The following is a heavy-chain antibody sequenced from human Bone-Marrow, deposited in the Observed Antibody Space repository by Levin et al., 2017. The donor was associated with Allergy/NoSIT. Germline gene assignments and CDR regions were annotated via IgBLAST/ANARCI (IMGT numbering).Heavy chain of an antibody. D-gene: IGHD2-21*01. Sequence: GESLKISCAPSGFTFSRYWMSWVRQAPGKGLEWVANIKQDGSVKYYVESVEGRFTISRDNAENSLSLQMNSLRGEDTPVYYCAREEDWSFDYWGQGTLVTVSS. CDR3: AREEDWSFDY. CDR2: IKQDGSVK. V-gene: IGHV3-7*01. CDR1: GFTFSRYW. J-gene: IGHJ4*02.